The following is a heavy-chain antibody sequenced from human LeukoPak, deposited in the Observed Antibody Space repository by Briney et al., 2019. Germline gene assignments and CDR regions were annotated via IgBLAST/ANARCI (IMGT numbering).Heavy chain of an antibody. CDR2: IRSDGGNK. Sequence: GGSLRLSCAASGFTLGICGMHWVRQAPGKGLEWVAFIRSDGGNKNYADSVKGRFTISRDSSKNTLYLQMNSLRAEDTAVYYCARDPTFYYGSGSFWYFDYWGQGTLVTVSS. J-gene: IGHJ4*02. CDR3: ARDPTFYYGSGSFWYFDY. D-gene: IGHD3-10*01. CDR1: GFTLGICG. V-gene: IGHV3-30*02.